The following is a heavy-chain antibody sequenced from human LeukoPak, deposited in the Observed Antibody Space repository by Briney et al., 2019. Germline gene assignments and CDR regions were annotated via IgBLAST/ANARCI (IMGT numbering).Heavy chain of an antibody. D-gene: IGHD1-26*01. CDR3: AKPTSNSGSYLLSPFDY. CDR2: ILYGGSNK. CDR1: GFTFSSLG. V-gene: IGHV3-30*18. J-gene: IGHJ4*02. Sequence: GGSLRLSCAASGFTFSSLGMHWVRQAPGKGLEWVAVILYGGSNKYYADSVKGRFTISRDNSKSTLYLQMNSLRAEDTAVYYCAKPTSNSGSYLLSPFDYWGQGTLVTVSS.